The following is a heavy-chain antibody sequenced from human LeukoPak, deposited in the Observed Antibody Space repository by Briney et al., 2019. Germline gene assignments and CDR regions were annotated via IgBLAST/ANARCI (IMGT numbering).Heavy chain of an antibody. J-gene: IGHJ6*02. V-gene: IGHV3-9*01. CDR3: AKDKYSSSSYGMDD. Sequence: GGSLRLSCAASGFTFDDYAMHWVRQAPGRGLEWVSGISWNSGSIGYADSVKGRFTISRDNAKNSLYLQMNSLRAEDTALYYCAKDKYSSSSYGMDDWGQGTTVIVSS. D-gene: IGHD6-6*01. CDR2: ISWNSGSI. CDR1: GFTFDDYA.